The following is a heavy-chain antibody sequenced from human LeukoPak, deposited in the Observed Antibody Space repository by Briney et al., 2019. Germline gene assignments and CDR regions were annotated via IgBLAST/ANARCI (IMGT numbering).Heavy chain of an antibody. CDR2: ISYDGNNK. D-gene: IGHD2-15*01. CDR1: GFTFSSYW. J-gene: IGHJ4*02. CDR3: AKGVDYCSGGSCPADY. V-gene: IGHV3-30*18. Sequence: GGSLRLSCAASGFTFSSYWMNWARQAPGKGLEWVAVISYDGNNKYYADSVKGRFTISRDNSKNTLFLQMNSLRAEDTAVYYCAKGVDYCSGGSCPADYWGPGTLVTVSS.